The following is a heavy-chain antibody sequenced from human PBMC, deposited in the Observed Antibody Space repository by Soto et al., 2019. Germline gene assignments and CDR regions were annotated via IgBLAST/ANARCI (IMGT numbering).Heavy chain of an antibody. CDR2: ITGSGGAT. CDR1: GFTFSSYS. D-gene: IGHD3-16*02. Sequence: PGGSLRLSCAASGFTFSSYSMNWVRQAPGKGLGWVSTITGSGGATWYADSVKGRFTISRDNSKNTLYLQMNSLRAEDTGLYYCARVVIHYNNPYAFDMWGQGTMVTVSS. J-gene: IGHJ3*02. CDR3: ARVVIHYNNPYAFDM. V-gene: IGHV3-23*01.